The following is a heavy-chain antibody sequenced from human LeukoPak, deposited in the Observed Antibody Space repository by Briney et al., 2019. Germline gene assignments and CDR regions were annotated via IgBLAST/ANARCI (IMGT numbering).Heavy chain of an antibody. CDR1: GFSFSNYV. V-gene: IGHV3-64*01. CDR3: ARDRDGGFAFDI. CDR2: IMPNGETR. Sequence: GGSLRLSCAASGFSFSNYVMRWVRQAPGKGLEYVSAIMPNGETRGYANSMMGKFTISRDNSKNTLYLQMGSLRAEDMAIYYCARDRDGGFAFDIWGQGTLVTVSS. D-gene: IGHD2-15*01. J-gene: IGHJ3*02.